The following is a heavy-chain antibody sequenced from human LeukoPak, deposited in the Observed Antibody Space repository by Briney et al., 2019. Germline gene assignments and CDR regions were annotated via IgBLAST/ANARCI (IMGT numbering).Heavy chain of an antibody. Sequence: GGSLRLSCAASRFTFSSYWMSWVRQAPGKGLEWVDNIKQDGSEKYYVDSVKGRFTISRDNAKNSLYLQMNSLRAEDTAVYYCARVLGYSYGSDFDYWGQGTLVTVSS. CDR1: RFTFSSYW. CDR3: ARVLGYSYGSDFDY. J-gene: IGHJ4*02. D-gene: IGHD5-18*01. V-gene: IGHV3-7*01. CDR2: IKQDGSEK.